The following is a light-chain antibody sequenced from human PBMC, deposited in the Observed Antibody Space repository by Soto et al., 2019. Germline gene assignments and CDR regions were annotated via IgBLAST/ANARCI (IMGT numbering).Light chain of an antibody. CDR3: QQRSNWPT. CDR2: DAS. Sequence: EIVLTQPPATLSLSPGERPTLSCRASQSVSSYLAWYQQKPGQAPXXLIYDASNRATGIPARFSGSGSGTEFTLTISSLEPEDFAVYYCQQRSNWPTFGPGTKVDI. V-gene: IGKV3-11*01. J-gene: IGKJ3*01. CDR1: QSVSSY.